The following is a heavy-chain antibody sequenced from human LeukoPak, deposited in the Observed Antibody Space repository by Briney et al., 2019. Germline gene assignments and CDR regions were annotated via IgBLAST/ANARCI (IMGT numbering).Heavy chain of an antibody. CDR1: GFTFSSYW. CDR3: ARANGYSSGWYGDY. Sequence: GSLKLSCAASGFTFSSYWMSWVPQAPGKGLEWVANIKQDGSEKYYVDSVKGRFTISRDNAKNSLYLQMNSLRAEDTAVYYCARANGYSSGWYGDYWGQGTLVTVSS. J-gene: IGHJ4*02. D-gene: IGHD6-19*01. V-gene: IGHV3-7*01. CDR2: IKQDGSEK.